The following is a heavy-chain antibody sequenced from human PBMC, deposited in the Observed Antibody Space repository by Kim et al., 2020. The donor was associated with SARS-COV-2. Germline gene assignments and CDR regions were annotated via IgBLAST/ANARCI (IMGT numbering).Heavy chain of an antibody. D-gene: IGHD6-13*01. CDR1: GYTFTSYA. J-gene: IGHJ5*02. Sequence: ASVKVSCKASGYTFTSYAMNWVRQAPGQGLEWMGWINTNTGNPTYAQGFTGRFVFSLDTSVSTAYLQISSLKAEDTAVYYCARGGPAYSSSWEYWFDPWGQGTLVTVSS. CDR3: ARGGPAYSSSWEYWFDP. CDR2: INTNTGNP. V-gene: IGHV7-4-1*02.